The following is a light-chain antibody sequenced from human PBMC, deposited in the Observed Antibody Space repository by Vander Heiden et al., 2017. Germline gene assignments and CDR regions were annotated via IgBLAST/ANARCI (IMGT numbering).Light chain of an antibody. V-gene: IGLV3-21*02. Sequence: SYLLTQPPSVSVAPGQTATVTCGGTNIKSKRVHWYQQRPGQAPLLVLYDDTERPSGIPGRFSGSTSGNTATLAIRRVEAGDEADYYCQVWDSATDSQVFGSGTFVTVL. CDR1: NIKSKR. CDR3: QVWDSATDSQV. CDR2: DDT. J-gene: IGLJ1*01.